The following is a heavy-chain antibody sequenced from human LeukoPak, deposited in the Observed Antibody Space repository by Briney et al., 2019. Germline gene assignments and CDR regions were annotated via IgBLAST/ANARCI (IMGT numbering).Heavy chain of an antibody. J-gene: IGHJ4*02. V-gene: IGHV4-39*07. CDR2: IYYSGST. CDR3: AREVNSGAFDY. Sequence: SESLSLSCTVSGGSISSSSYYWGWIRQPPGKGLEWIGSIYYSGSTYYNPSLKSRVTISVDTSKNQFSLKLSSVTAADTAVYYCAREVNSGAFDYWGQGTLVTVSS. CDR1: GGSISSSSYY. D-gene: IGHD1-26*01.